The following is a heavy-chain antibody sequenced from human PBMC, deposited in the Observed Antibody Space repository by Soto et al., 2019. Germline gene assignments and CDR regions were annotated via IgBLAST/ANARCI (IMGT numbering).Heavy chain of an antibody. CDR3: ARGGGEYDY. J-gene: IGHJ4*02. D-gene: IGHD2-21*01. CDR2: IYYTGST. CDR1: GDSISRGDHY. Sequence: PSETLSLTCTVSGDSISRGDHYWSWTRQPPGKGLEWIGYIYYTGSTYYNPSLKSRLSISVDTSKNQFSLNLTSVSVADTAVYYCARGGGEYDYWGQGTLVTVSS. V-gene: IGHV4-30-4*08.